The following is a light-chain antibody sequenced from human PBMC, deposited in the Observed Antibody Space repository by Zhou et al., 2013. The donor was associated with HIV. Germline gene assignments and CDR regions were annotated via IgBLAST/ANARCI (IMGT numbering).Light chain of an antibody. CDR3: QQYNNWPHGT. CDR1: QIVSSN. CDR2: GAS. Sequence: EIVMTQSPATLSVSPGERATLSCRASQIVSSNLAWYQQKPGQAPRLLIYGASTRATGIPARFSGSGSGTEFTLTIGSMQSEDFAVYYCQQYNNWPHGTFGQGTKVEIK. J-gene: IGKJ1*01. V-gene: IGKV3-15*01.